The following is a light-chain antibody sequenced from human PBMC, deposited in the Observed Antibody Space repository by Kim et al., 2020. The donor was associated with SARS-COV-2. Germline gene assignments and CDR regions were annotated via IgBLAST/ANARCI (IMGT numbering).Light chain of an antibody. CDR1: KLGDKY. CDR2: QDS. J-gene: IGLJ2*01. V-gene: IGLV3-1*01. Sequence: SYELTQPPSVSVSPGQTASITCSGDKLGDKYACWYQQKPGQSPVLVIYQDSKRPSGIPERFSGCNSGNTATLTISGTQAMDEADYYCQAWDSSTVVFGGGTQLTVL. CDR3: QAWDSSTVV.